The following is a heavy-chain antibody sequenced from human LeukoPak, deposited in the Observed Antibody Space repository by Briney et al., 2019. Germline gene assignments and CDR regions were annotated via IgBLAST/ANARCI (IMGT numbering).Heavy chain of an antibody. D-gene: IGHD2-2*01. CDR3: ASTSHKDCSSTSCYEEEAYYYYYGMDV. J-gene: IGHJ6*02. CDR2: ISSSSSSYI. Sequence: PGGSLRLSCAASGFTFSSYSMNWVRQAPGKGLEWVSSISSSSSSYIYYADSVKGRFTISRDNAKNSLYLQMNSLRAEDTAVYYCASTSHKDCSSTSCYEEEAYYYYYGMDVWGQGTTVTVSS. V-gene: IGHV3-21*01. CDR1: GFTFSSYS.